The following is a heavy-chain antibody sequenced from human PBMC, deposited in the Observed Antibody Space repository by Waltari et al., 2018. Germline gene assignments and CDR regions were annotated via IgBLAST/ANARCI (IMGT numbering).Heavy chain of an antibody. Sequence: QVQLVQSGAEVKKPGSSVKVSCTASGGTFSSYAISRVRQGPGQGLEWMGGIIPIFGTANYAQKFQGRVTITADESTSTAYMELSSLRSEDTAVYYCARDYRGYSGSSAFDIWGQGTMVTVSS. CDR2: IIPIFGTA. J-gene: IGHJ3*02. V-gene: IGHV1-69*12. CDR3: ARDYRGYSGSSAFDI. D-gene: IGHD5-12*01. CDR1: GGTFSSYA.